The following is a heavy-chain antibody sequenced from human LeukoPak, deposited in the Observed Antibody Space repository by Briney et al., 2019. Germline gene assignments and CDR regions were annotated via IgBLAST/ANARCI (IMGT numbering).Heavy chain of an antibody. D-gene: IGHD3-16*01. CDR2: INHSGST. J-gene: IGHJ5*02. V-gene: IGHV4-34*01. CDR3: ARGGPRAITFGGVRNWFDP. Sequence: PSETLSLTCAVYGGSFSGYYWSWIRQPPGKGLEWIGEINHSGSTNYNPSLKSRVTISVDTSKNQFSLKLSSVIAADTAVYYCARGGPRAITFGGVRNWFDPWGQGTLVTVSS. CDR1: GGSFSGYY.